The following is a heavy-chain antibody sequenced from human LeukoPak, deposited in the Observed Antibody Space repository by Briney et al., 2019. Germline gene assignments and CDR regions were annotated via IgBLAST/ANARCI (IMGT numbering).Heavy chain of an antibody. CDR2: ISANDGNT. Sequence: ASVNVSCKASGYTFTSYGISWVRQAPGQGLEWMGWISANDGNTDYPQKLHGRVTMTTDTSTSTAYMELRSLRSDDTAVYYCARESHVTREDYWGQGTLVTVSS. CDR3: ARESHVTREDY. D-gene: IGHD3-10*01. J-gene: IGHJ4*02. V-gene: IGHV1-18*01. CDR1: GYTFTSYG.